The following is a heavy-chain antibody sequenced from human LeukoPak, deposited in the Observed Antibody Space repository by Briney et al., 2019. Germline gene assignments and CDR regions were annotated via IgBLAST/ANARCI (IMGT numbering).Heavy chain of an antibody. Sequence: ASVKVSCKASGYTFTGYYMHWVRQAPGQGLEWMGWINPNSGGTNYAQKFQGRVTMTRDTSISTAYMELSGLRSDDTAVYYCARAEAYDFWSGALPSNYYYYYMDVWGKGTTVTVSS. D-gene: IGHD3-3*01. CDR3: ARAEAYDFWSGALPSNYYYYYMDV. J-gene: IGHJ6*03. CDR1: GYTFTGYY. V-gene: IGHV1-2*02. CDR2: INPNSGGT.